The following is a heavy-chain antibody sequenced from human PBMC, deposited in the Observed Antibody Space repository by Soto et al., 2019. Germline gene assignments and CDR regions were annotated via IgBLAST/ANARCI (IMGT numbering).Heavy chain of an antibody. J-gene: IGHJ5*02. Sequence: QLQLQESGPGLVKPSETLSLTCTVSGGSISSSSYYWVWIRQPPGKGLEWIGTIYYTGSTYYNSSLKSRVTMSVDTSKNQFSLKVNSVTAADTAVYYCARHERDRSWPRSWGQGTPVTVSS. V-gene: IGHV4-39*01. CDR3: ARHERDRSWPRS. CDR2: IYYTGST. CDR1: GGSISSSSYY.